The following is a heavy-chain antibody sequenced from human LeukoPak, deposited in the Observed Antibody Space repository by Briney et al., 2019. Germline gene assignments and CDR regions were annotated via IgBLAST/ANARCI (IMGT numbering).Heavy chain of an antibody. CDR2: INHSGST. Sequence: SETLSLTCAVYGGSFSGYYWSWIRQPPGKGLEWIGEINHSGSTNYNPSLKSRVTISVDTSKNQFSLKLTSVTAADTAVYYCARTGRAYTWQNWFDPWGQGTLVTVSS. CDR3: ARTGRAYTWQNWFDP. J-gene: IGHJ5*02. V-gene: IGHV4-34*01. CDR1: GGSFSGYY. D-gene: IGHD2-8*02.